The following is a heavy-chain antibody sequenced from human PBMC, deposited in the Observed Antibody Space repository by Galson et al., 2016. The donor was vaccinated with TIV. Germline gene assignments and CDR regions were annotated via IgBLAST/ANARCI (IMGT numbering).Heavy chain of an antibody. J-gene: IGHJ2*01. CDR1: GYTFNNFG. V-gene: IGHV1-18*01. D-gene: IGHD5-18*01. Sequence: SVKVSCKASGYTFNNFGVSWVRQAPGQGLEWMGWISAYNGETNYAQKFQDRVTLTTDTSTNTAYMELRSLTSDDTAVYYCARSGYTYGLIGLPSSDWYFDLWGRGTPVTVSS. CDR3: ARSGYTYGLIGLPSSDWYFDL. CDR2: ISAYNGET.